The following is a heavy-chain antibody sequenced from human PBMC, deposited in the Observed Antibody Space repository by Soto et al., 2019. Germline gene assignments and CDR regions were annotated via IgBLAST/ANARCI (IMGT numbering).Heavy chain of an antibody. V-gene: IGHV4-34*01. CDR1: GGSFSGYY. CDR3: ARGIVVVPAARRNWFDP. D-gene: IGHD2-2*01. J-gene: IGHJ5*02. CDR2: INHSGST. Sequence: QVQLQQWGAGLLKPSETLSLTCAVYGGSFSGYYWSWIRQPPGKGLEWIGEINHSGSTNYNPSLKSRVTMSVDTSKNQFSLKLSSVTAADTAVYYCARGIVVVPAARRNWFDPWGQGTLVTVSS.